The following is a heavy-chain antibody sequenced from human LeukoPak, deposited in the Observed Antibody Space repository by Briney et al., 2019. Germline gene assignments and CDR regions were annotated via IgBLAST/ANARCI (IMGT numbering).Heavy chain of an antibody. Sequence: SETLSLTCTVSGGSISSYYWSWIRQPPGKGLEWIGYINYSGSTNYNPSLKSRVTISVDTSKNQFSLKLSSVTAADTAVYYCARVALDTAMPENWFDPWGQGTLVTVSS. J-gene: IGHJ5*02. D-gene: IGHD5-18*01. CDR3: ARVALDTAMPENWFDP. V-gene: IGHV4-59*01. CDR1: GGSISSYY. CDR2: INYSGST.